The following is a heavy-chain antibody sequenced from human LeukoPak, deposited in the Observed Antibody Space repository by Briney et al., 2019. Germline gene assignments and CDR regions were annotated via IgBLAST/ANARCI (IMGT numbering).Heavy chain of an antibody. V-gene: IGHV3-53*04. Sequence: GGSLRLSCAASGFTVSSPYMTWVRQAPGKGLECVSVIYSGGSTYYADSVKGRFTISRHNSENTLYLQMNSLRTEDTAVYYCGGCTTTSCYFIDYWGQGTLVTVSS. D-gene: IGHD2-2*01. J-gene: IGHJ4*02. CDR1: GFTVSSPY. CDR3: GGCTTTSCYFIDY. CDR2: IYSGGST.